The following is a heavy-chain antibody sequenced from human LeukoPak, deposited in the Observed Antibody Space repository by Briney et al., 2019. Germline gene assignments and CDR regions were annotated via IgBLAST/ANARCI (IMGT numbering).Heavy chain of an antibody. V-gene: IGHV3-30*18. J-gene: IGHJ4*02. CDR3: AKGVAAAGRRPDY. CDR1: GFSFSSFG. D-gene: IGHD6-13*01. Sequence: GGSLRLSCAASGFSFSSFGMHWVRQAPGKGLEWVAVISYDGSNKYYADSVKGRFTISRDNSKNTLYLQMNSLRAEDTAVYYCAKGVAAAGRRPDYWGQGTLVTVSS. CDR2: ISYDGSNK.